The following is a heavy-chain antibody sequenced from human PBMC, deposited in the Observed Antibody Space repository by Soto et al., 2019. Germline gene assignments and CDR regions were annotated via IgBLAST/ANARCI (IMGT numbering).Heavy chain of an antibody. V-gene: IGHV3-21*01. CDR2: IYSSGTNI. CDR3: ARERYSGYDDAIDI. J-gene: IGHJ3*02. Sequence: GGSLRLSCAASGFTFSDYSMHWVRQAPGKGLEWVSSIYSSGTNIYNADSVKGRFTISRDNAKNSLYLQMNSLRAEDTAVYYCARERYSGYDDAIDIWGQGTMVTVSS. D-gene: IGHD2-21*01. CDR1: GFTFSDYS.